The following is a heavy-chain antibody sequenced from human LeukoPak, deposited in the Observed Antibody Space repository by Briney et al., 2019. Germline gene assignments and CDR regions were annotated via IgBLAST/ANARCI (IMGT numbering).Heavy chain of an antibody. V-gene: IGHV3-15*01. D-gene: IGHD2-21*02. CDR2: IKSKTDGGTT. J-gene: IGHJ3*02. CDR1: GFTFSNAW. Sequence: GGSLRLSCAASGFTFSNAWMSWVRQAPGKGLEWVGRIKSKTDGGTTDYAAPVKGRFTISRDDSKNTLYLQMNSLKTEDTAVYYCTTLAYCGGDCYDAFDIWGQGTMVTVSS. CDR3: TTLAYCGGDCYDAFDI.